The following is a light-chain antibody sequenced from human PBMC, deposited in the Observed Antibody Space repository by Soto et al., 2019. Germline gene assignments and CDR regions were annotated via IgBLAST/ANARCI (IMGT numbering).Light chain of an antibody. CDR3: QQYDNLPPLT. CDR1: QDISNY. Sequence: DIQMTQSPSSLSASVGDRVTITCQASQDISNYLNWYQQKPGKAPKLLIYDASNLETGGPSRFSGSGSGTDFTFTIISLQPEDIATYYCQQYDNLPPLTFGGGTKVEIK. CDR2: DAS. J-gene: IGKJ4*01. V-gene: IGKV1-33*01.